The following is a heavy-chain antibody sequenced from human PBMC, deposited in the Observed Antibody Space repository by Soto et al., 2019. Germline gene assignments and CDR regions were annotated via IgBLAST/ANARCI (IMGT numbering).Heavy chain of an antibody. V-gene: IGHV4-59*01. Sequence: QVHLQESGPGLVKPSETLSLTCTVSGGSISPYYWTWIRQPPGKGLEWIGYVYYNGDTNYNPSLKSRVTKSVDTANTQFSLKVTSRAAADTAVYFCARIQGACAGCFDYWGQGALVTVSS. CDR1: GGSISPYY. J-gene: IGHJ4*02. CDR2: VYYNGDT. CDR3: ARIQGACAGCFDY. D-gene: IGHD3-9*01.